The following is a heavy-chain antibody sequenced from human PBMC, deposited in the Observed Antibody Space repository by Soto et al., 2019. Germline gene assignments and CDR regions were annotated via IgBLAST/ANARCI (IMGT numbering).Heavy chain of an antibody. V-gene: IGHV3-23*01. J-gene: IGHJ4*02. Sequence: GGSLRLSCVASGFTFSTYAMSWVRQVPGKGLEWVSAISGSGGSTYYADSVKGRFTISRDNSKNTLYLQMNSLRAEDTAVYYCAKDFLLRYFDDGYWGQGTLVTVSS. CDR3: AKDFLLRYFDDGY. CDR1: GFTFSTYA. D-gene: IGHD3-9*01. CDR2: ISGSGGST.